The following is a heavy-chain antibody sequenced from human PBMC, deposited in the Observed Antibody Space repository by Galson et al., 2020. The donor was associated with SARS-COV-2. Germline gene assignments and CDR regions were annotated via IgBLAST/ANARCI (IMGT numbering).Heavy chain of an antibody. D-gene: IGHD3-9*01. J-gene: IGHJ6*02. CDR2: ISYDGSNK. CDR1: GFTFRSYG. CDR3: ARDSEYYDILTGYLASSKKYYYYYGMDV. V-gene: IGHV3-30*03. Sequence: GESLKISCAASGFTFRSYGMDWVRQAPGRGLEWVAVISYDGSNKYYADSVKGRFTISRDNSKNTLYLQMNSLRAEDTAVYYCARDSEYYDILTGYLASSKKYYYYYGMDVWGQGTTVTVSS.